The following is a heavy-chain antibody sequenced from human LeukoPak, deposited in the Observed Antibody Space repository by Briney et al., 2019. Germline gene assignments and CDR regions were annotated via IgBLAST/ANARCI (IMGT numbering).Heavy chain of an antibody. J-gene: IGHJ4*02. V-gene: IGHV3-23*01. Sequence: GGSLRLSCAASGFTFSNFGMNWVRQAPGKGLEWISIITSGVGITYYADSVKGRFTVSRDNSKSTLYLQMNSLRAEDTAVYYCAKGDYYDFDYWGQGTLVTVSS. CDR3: AKGDYYDFDY. D-gene: IGHD3-10*01. CDR2: ITSGVGIT. CDR1: GFTFSNFG.